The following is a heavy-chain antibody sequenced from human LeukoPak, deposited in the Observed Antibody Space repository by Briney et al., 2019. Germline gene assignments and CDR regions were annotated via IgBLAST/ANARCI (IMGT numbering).Heavy chain of an antibody. J-gene: IGHJ4*02. Sequence: PGGSLRLSCAASGFTFSSYGMHWVRQAPGKGLEWVAVIWYDGSNKYYAESVKGRFTISRDNSKNTLYLQMNSLRAEDTAVYYCARERVYCSGGSCYRPIDYWGQGTLVTVSS. D-gene: IGHD2-15*01. V-gene: IGHV3-33*01. CDR1: GFTFSSYG. CDR2: IWYDGSNK. CDR3: ARERVYCSGGSCYRPIDY.